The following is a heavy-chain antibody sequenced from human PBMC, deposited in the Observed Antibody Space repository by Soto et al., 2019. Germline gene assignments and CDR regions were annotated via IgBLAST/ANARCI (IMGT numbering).Heavy chain of an antibody. D-gene: IGHD1-26*01. Sequence: QVQLQESGPGLVKPSETLSLTCTVSGGSISSYYWSWIRQPPGKGLEWIGYIYYSGSTNYNPSLKSRVTXLVATXXNQFSLKLSSVTAADTAVYYCARTNSGSYYDAFDIWGQGTMVTVSS. CDR2: IYYSGST. CDR1: GGSISSYY. J-gene: IGHJ3*02. CDR3: ARTNSGSYYDAFDI. V-gene: IGHV4-59*01.